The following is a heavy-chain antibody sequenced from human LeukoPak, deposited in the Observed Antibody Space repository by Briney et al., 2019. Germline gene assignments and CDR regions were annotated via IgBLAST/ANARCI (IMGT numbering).Heavy chain of an antibody. V-gene: IGHV3-66*01. CDR1: GFTFSSNY. CDR2: IYSGGST. CDR3: AKDAAVAGCFDY. J-gene: IGHJ4*02. Sequence: AGGSLRLSCAASGFTFSSNYMSWVRQAPGKGLEWVSVIYSGGSTYYADSVKGRFTISRDNSKNTLYLQMNSLRAEDTAVYYCAKDAAVAGCFDYWGQGTLVTVSS. D-gene: IGHD6-19*01.